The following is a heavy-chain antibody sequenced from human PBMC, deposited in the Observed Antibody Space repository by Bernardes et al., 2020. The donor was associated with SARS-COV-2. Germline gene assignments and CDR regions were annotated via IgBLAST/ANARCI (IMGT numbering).Heavy chain of an antibody. J-gene: IGHJ5*02. CDR3: AKDRYTRSSVVTALDL. V-gene: IGHV3-23*01. D-gene: IGHD2-21*02. CDR2: IRGGGDRT. CDR1: GFMFSNYA. Sequence: GSSLKVFCAASGFMFSNYAMTWVRQAPGRGLEWVSTIRGGGDRTDYADSVRGRFIISRDNSMNTLYLQMNRLRAEDTALYYCAKDRYTRSSVVTALDLWGRGTLVTVSS.